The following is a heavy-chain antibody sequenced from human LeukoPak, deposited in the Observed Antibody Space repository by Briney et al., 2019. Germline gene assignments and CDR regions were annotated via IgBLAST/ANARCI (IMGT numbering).Heavy chain of an antibody. V-gene: IGHV3-48*03. D-gene: IGHD3-22*01. J-gene: IGHJ4*02. CDR3: ARGRYDSSGSYSLFDY. Sequence: GGPLRLSCAASGFTFSSYEMNWVRQAPGKGLEWVSYISSSGNTIYYADSVKGRFTISRDNAKNSMYLQMNSLRAEDTAVYYCARGRYDSSGSYSLFDYWGQGTLVTVSS. CDR2: ISSSGNTI. CDR1: GFTFSSYE.